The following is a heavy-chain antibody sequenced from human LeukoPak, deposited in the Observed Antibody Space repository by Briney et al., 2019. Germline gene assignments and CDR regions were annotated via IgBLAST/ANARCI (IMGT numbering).Heavy chain of an antibody. D-gene: IGHD3-22*01. CDR3: AKDPTHFRVWDDYDNTRLTS. CDR2: IRYDGNNK. Sequence: GGSLRLSCAASGFTFRSYGMHWVRQAPGKGLEWVAFIRYDGNNKYYADSVKGRFTISRDNSKNTVYLQMNSLRAEDTAVYYCAKDPTHFRVWDDYDNTRLTSWGQGPLVTVSS. J-gene: IGHJ5*02. V-gene: IGHV3-30*02. CDR1: GFTFRSYG.